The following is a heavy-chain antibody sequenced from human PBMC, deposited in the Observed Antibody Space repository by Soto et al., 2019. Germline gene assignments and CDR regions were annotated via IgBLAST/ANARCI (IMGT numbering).Heavy chain of an antibody. D-gene: IGHD3-16*01. CDR2: IYRSGST. J-gene: IGHJ6*03. Sequence: PSETLSLTSTVSGDSVINQYWSWILRPPWRGLEWIGYIYRSGSTKYNPSLKSRLTISVDTSKNQFSLRLSSVTAADTAVYYCARTLDYGNMDGWGKGNKVPVSS. CDR1: GDSVINQY. V-gene: IGHV4-4*09. CDR3: ARTLDYGNMDG.